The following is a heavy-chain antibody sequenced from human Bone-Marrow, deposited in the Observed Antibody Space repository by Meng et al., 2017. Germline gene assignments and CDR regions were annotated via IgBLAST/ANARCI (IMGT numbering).Heavy chain of an antibody. CDR3: ARATQYPVYHFDY. D-gene: IGHD2-2*02. J-gene: IGHJ4*02. Sequence: GGSLRLSCAASGFTFTSYEFNWVCQAPGKGLEWISFINIRGSTLYYADSVEGRFTVSRDNAKNSLYLQMNSLRAEDTAVYYCARATQYPVYHFDYWGQGALVTVSS. CDR1: GFTFTSYE. CDR2: INIRGSTL. V-gene: IGHV3-48*03.